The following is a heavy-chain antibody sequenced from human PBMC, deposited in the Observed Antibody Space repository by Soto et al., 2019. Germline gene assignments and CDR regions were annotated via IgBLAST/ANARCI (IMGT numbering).Heavy chain of an antibody. V-gene: IGHV4-61*08. CDR3: ARLRYGDYFESDY. CDR2: IYYSGST. Sequence: SETLSLTCPVSGGSISSGGYYWSWIRQHPGKGLEWIGYIYYSGSTNYNPSLKSRVTISVDTSKNQFSLKLSSVTAADTAVYYCARLRYGDYFESDYWGQGTLVTVSS. D-gene: IGHD4-17*01. CDR1: GGSISSGGYY. J-gene: IGHJ4*02.